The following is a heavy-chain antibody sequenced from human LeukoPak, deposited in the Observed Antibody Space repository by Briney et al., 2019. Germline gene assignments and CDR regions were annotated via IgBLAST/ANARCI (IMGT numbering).Heavy chain of an antibody. CDR3: ARDLSYFDY. D-gene: IGHD3-9*01. J-gene: IGHJ4*02. CDR1: GFTFRTYN. Sequence: GGSLRLSCAASGFTFRTYNMNWVRQAPGKGLEWVSYISSSGSTIYYADSVKGRFTISRDNAKNSLYLQMNSLRAEDTAVYYCARDLSYFDYWGQGTLVTVSS. CDR2: ISSSGSTI. V-gene: IGHV3-48*04.